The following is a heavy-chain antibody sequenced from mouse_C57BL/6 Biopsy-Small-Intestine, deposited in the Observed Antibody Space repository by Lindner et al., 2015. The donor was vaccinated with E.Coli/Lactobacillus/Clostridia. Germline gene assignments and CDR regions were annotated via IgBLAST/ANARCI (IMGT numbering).Heavy chain of an antibody. CDR3: ARDRVAEYYDSSGYQGL. V-gene: IGHV1-7*01. CDR2: INPNRGDT. J-gene: IGHJ4*01. CDR1: GYTFTGYY. D-gene: IGHD1-1*01. Sequence: SVKVSCKASGYTFTGYYLHWVRQAPGQGLEWMGWINPNRGDTNYAQKFQGRVTMTRDTSISTAYMGLNRLTSDDTAVYYCARDRVAEYYDSSGYQGLWGQGTLVTVSS.